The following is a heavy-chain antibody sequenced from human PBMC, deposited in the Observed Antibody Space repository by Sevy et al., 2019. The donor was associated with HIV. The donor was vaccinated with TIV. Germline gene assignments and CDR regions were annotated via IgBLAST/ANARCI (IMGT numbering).Heavy chain of an antibody. CDR2: IGGSGGST. Sequence: GGSLRLSCAASGFTFSSYAMSWVRQAPGKGLEWVSAIGGSGGSTYYADSVKGRFTISRDNSKNTLYLQMNSLRAEDTAVYYCAKDVTGSLGYYDYWGQGTLVTVSS. V-gene: IGHV3-23*01. D-gene: IGHD2-15*01. CDR1: GFTFSSYA. CDR3: AKDVTGSLGYYDY. J-gene: IGHJ4*02.